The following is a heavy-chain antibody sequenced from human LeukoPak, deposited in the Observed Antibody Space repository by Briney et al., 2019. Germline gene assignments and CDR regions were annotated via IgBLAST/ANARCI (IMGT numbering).Heavy chain of an antibody. CDR1: GFTFSDYW. J-gene: IGHJ5*02. CDR3: AKDSSGYFRLVPAGWFDP. D-gene: IGHD3-22*01. CDR2: IESDGDAK. Sequence: GGSLRLSCVASGFTFSDYWMSWVRQAPGMGLEWVANIESDGDAKNYEGSVKGRFTISRDNARNSLYLQMNSLRAEDTAVYYCAKDSSGYFRLVPAGWFDPWGQGTLVTVSS. V-gene: IGHV3-7*01.